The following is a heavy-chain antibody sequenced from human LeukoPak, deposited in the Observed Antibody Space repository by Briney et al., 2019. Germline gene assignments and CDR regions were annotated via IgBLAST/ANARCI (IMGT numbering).Heavy chain of an antibody. CDR1: DYSISSGYY. J-gene: IGHJ3*02. V-gene: IGHV4-38-2*02. D-gene: IGHD6-13*01. CDR3: ASTYSLYDAFDI. CDR2: IYHSGST. Sequence: SETLSLTCTVSDYSISSGYYWAWIRQPPGKGLEWIGHIYHSGSTYYNPSLKSRVTISVDTSENQFSLKLSSVTAADTAVHYCASTYSLYDAFDIWGQGTMVTVSS.